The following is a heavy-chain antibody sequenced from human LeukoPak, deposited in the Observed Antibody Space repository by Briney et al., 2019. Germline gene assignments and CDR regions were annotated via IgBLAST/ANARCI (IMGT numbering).Heavy chain of an antibody. CDR1: GGSISSYY. CDR2: IYYSGST. V-gene: IGHV4-59*01. CDR3: ARDSISWGFDP. J-gene: IGHJ5*02. D-gene: IGHD3-16*01. Sequence: SETLSLTCTVSGGSISSYYRSWIRQPPGKGLEWIGYIYYSGSTNYNPSLKSRVTISVDTSKNQFSLKLSSVTAADTAVYYCARDSISWGFDPWGQGTLVTVSS.